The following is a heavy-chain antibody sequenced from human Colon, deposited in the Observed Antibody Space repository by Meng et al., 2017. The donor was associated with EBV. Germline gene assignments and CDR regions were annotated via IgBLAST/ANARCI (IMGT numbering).Heavy chain of an antibody. CDR1: GYTFTRYP. CDR3: GTLKYTSGFYGPAY. J-gene: IGHJ4*02. V-gene: IGHV7-4-1*02. CDR2: ISTNTGNP. D-gene: IGHD6-19*01. Sequence: QGQLVHSGFELKKPGASVKVSCKASGYTFTRYPMNWVRQAPGQGLEWMGWISTNTGNPTYAQGFTGRFVFSVDTSVSTAYLQISSLKAEDTAVYYCGTLKYTSGFYGPAYWGQGALVTVSS.